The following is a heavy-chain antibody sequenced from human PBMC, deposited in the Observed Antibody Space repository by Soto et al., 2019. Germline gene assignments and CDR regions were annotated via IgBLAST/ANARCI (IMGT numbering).Heavy chain of an antibody. V-gene: IGHV1-18*01. D-gene: IGHD5-12*01. CDR3: ARVQTEGLNDASDF. CDR1: GYTFVNHG. Sequence: QVHLVQSGGEVKKPGASVKVSCKASGYTFVNHGISWVRQAPGQGLEWLGWISPSNGNTNYAQKFQGRVTMTTDTATSTAYMELRSLRPDDTAGYYCARVQTEGLNDASDFWCQGTMVTVSS. J-gene: IGHJ3*01. CDR2: ISPSNGNT.